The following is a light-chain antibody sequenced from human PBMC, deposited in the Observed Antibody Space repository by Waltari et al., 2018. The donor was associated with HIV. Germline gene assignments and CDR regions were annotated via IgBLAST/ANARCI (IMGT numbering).Light chain of an antibody. J-gene: IGKJ2*01. CDR2: AAS. Sequence: DIQMTQSPSSLSASVGDRVTITCRASQIISCYLNWYQRNPGKAPKLLISAASSLQGGVPSRFSGSGSGTDFTLTISSLQPEDFAIYYCQQSYSTLPYTFGQGTKLEIK. CDR3: QQSYSTLPYT. CDR1: QIISCY. V-gene: IGKV1-39*01.